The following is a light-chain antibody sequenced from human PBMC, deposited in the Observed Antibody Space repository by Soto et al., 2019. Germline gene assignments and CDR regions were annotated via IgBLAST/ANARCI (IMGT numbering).Light chain of an antibody. CDR2: DAS. J-gene: IGKJ2*01. V-gene: IGKV3D-20*01. Sequence: EIVLTQSPAILSLSLGERATLSCRASQGVSSSYLAWYQQKPGPAPRLLIYDASSRATGIPDMFSGSGSGTDFPLNIRRLEPEDFAMYYCQTSGSSPYNFGPGNQLEI. CDR3: QTSGSSPYN. CDR1: QGVSSSY.